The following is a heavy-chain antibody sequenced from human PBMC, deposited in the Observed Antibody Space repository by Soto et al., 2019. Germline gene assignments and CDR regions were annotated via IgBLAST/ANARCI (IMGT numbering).Heavy chain of an antibody. CDR2: INAGNGNT. V-gene: IGHV1-3*01. Sequence: RASVKVSCKASGYTFTSYAMHWVRQAPGQRLEWMGWINAGNGNTKYSQKFRGRVTITRDTSASTAYMELSSLRSEDTAVYYCAVLLLWFGESPLFDYWGQGTLVTVSS. CDR1: GYTFTSYA. CDR3: AVLLLWFGESPLFDY. J-gene: IGHJ4*02. D-gene: IGHD3-10*01.